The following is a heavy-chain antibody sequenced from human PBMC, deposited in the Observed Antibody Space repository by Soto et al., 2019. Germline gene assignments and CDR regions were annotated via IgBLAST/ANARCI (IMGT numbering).Heavy chain of an antibody. V-gene: IGHV4-59*08. Sequence: QVQLQESGPGLVKPSETLSLICTVSGDSISSFHWSWIRQPPGKGLEWIGYIYNNGGTNYNPSLKSRVTISVDKSKNQFSLTLSSVTAADTAVYYCARRAYIMDVWGQGTTVTVSS. J-gene: IGHJ6*02. CDR2: IYNNGGT. D-gene: IGHD2-2*02. CDR1: GDSISSFH. CDR3: ARRAYIMDV.